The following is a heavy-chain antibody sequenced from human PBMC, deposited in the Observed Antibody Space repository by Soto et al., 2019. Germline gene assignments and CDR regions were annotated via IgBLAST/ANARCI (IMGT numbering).Heavy chain of an antibody. V-gene: IGHV1-3*01. D-gene: IGHD1-7*01. Sequence: ASVKVSCKASGYTFTSYAMHWVRQAPGQRLEWMGWINAGNGNTKYSQKFQGRVTITRDTSASTAYMELSSLRSEDTAVCYCARDSAGTTSYYYYYYGMDVWGKGTTVTVSS. CDR3: ARDSAGTTSYYYYYYGMDV. J-gene: IGHJ6*04. CDR1: GYTFTSYA. CDR2: INAGNGNT.